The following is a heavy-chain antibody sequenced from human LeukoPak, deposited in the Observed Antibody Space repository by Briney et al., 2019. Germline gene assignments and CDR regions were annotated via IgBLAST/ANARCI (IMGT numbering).Heavy chain of an antibody. V-gene: IGHV4-59*12. CDR3: ARDMTDWWFDP. CDR1: GGSISSYY. J-gene: IGHJ5*02. CDR2: IYYSGST. D-gene: IGHD3-9*01. Sequence: SETLSVTCTVSGGSISSYYWSWIRQPPGKGLEWIGYIYYSGSTHYNPSLKSRVTISVDTSKNQFSLKLSSVTAADTAVYYCARDMTDWWFDPWGQGTLVTVSS.